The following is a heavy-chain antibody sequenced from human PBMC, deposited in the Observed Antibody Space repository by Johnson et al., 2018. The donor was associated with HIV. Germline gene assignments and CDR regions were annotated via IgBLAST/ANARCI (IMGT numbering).Heavy chain of an antibody. CDR1: GFTFSSYA. Sequence: QVQLVESGGGVVQPGRSLRLSCAASGFTFSSYAMHWVRQAPGTGLEWVAVMSFDGNNRYYADSVKGRFTISRDNSKNTLYLQMNSLRAEDTAVYYCAREIIAARPSAFDIWGQGTMVTVSS. J-gene: IGHJ3*02. CDR3: AREIIAARPSAFDI. V-gene: IGHV3-30-3*01. CDR2: MSFDGNNR. D-gene: IGHD6-6*01.